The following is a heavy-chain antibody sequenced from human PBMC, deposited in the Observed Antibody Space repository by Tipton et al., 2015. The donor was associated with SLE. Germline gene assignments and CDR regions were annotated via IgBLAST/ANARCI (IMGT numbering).Heavy chain of an antibody. CDR2: IYYSGTT. CDR3: ARHCSGAGCTHRSVFYGMDV. V-gene: IGHV4-31*03. D-gene: IGHD2-15*01. J-gene: IGHJ6*02. CDR1: GGSISSGGHY. Sequence: TLSLTCTVSGGSISSGGHYWGWLRQHPGKGLEWIGYIYYSGTTYYNPSLRSRVTMSVDTSKNHFSVELSSVTAADTAVYFCARHCSGAGCTHRSVFYGMDVWGQGTTVTVSS.